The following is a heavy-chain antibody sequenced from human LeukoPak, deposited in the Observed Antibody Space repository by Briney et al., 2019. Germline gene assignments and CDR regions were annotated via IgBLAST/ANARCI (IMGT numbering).Heavy chain of an antibody. Sequence: GGSLRLSCAASGFTFSGSTIHWVRQASGEGLECVGRIRSKANNYATAYATSVKGRFTLSRDDSNNTAYLQMNSLKTEDTAVYFCIRGAASGSYYGLDVWGQGATVTVSS. V-gene: IGHV3-73*01. J-gene: IGHJ6*02. CDR2: IRSKANNYAT. CDR1: GFTFSGST. D-gene: IGHD1-26*01. CDR3: IRGAASGSYYGLDV.